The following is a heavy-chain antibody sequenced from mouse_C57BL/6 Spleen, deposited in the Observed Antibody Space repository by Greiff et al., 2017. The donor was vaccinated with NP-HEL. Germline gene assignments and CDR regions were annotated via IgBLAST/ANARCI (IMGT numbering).Heavy chain of an antibody. J-gene: IGHJ4*01. Sequence: VQGVESGPGLVAPSQSLSITCTVSGFSLTSYGVHWVRQPPGKGLEWLVVIWSDGSTTYNSALKSRLSISKDNSKSQVFLKMNSLQTDDTAMYYCARQGYGNYSYYYAMDYWGQGTSVTVSS. CDR2: IWSDGST. V-gene: IGHV2-6-1*01. CDR3: ARQGYGNYSYYYAMDY. D-gene: IGHD2-1*01. CDR1: GFSLTSYG.